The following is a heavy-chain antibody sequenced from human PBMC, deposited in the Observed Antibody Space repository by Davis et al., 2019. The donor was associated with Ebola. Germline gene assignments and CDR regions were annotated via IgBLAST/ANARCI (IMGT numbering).Heavy chain of an antibody. CDR1: GFTVSSNN. V-gene: IGHV3-53*04. CDR2: IYSGDTT. CDR3: ARGDCSSTRCNGYYMDV. J-gene: IGHJ6*03. Sequence: PGGSLRLSCAASGFTVSSNNMSWVRQAPGKGLEGVSIIYSGDTTYYADSVKGRFSVSRHNSKNTVYLQMNRLRAEDTAVYYCARGDCSSTRCNGYYMDVWGKGTTVTVSS. D-gene: IGHD2-2*01.